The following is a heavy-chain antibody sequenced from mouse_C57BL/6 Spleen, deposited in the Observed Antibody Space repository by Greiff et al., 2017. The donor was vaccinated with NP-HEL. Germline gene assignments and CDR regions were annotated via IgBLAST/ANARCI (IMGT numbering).Heavy chain of an antibody. J-gene: IGHJ4*01. Sequence: EVHLVESGGGLVKPGGSLKLSCAASGFTFSSYAMSWVRQTPEKRLEWVATISDGGSYTYYPDNVKGRFTISRDNAKNNLYLQMSHLKSEDTAMYYCARDRLRVDYAMDYWGQGTSVTVSS. D-gene: IGHD1-1*01. CDR2: ISDGGSYT. CDR1: GFTFSSYA. CDR3: ARDRLRVDYAMDY. V-gene: IGHV5-4*01.